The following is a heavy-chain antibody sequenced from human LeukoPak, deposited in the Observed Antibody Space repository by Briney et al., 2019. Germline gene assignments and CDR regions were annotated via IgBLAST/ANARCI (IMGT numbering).Heavy chain of an antibody. CDR2: INHSGST. V-gene: IGHV4-34*01. J-gene: IGHJ4*02. Sequence: SETLSLTCTVSGGSISSYYWSWIRQPPGKGLEWIGEINHSGSTNYNPSLKSRVTISVDTSKNQFSLKLSSVTAADTAVYYCARRIVTDKLDYWGQGTLVTVSS. D-gene: IGHD2/OR15-2a*01. CDR1: GGSISSYY. CDR3: ARRIVTDKLDY.